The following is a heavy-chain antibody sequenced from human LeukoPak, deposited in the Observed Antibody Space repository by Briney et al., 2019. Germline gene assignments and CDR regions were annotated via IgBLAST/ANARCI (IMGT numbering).Heavy chain of an antibody. D-gene: IGHD3-22*01. Sequence: PVGCLRLSCAASGFTFSSYSMNWVRQAPGKGLEWVSSITSSSSYIYYADSVKGRFTISRDNAKNSLYLQMNSLRAEDTAVYYCARDLPDYYDSSGLRGDWGQGTLVTVST. CDR3: ARDLPDYYDSSGLRGD. J-gene: IGHJ4*02. V-gene: IGHV3-21*01. CDR1: GFTFSSYS. CDR2: ITSSSSYI.